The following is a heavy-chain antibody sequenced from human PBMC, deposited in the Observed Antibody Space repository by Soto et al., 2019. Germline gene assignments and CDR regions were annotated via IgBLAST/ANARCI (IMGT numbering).Heavy chain of an antibody. D-gene: IGHD6-19*01. Sequence: VGSLRLSCAASGFTFSSYAMSWVRQAPGKGLEWVSAISGSGGSTYYADSVKGRFTISRDNSKNTLYLQMNSLRAEDTAVYYCAKIRIAVAGLQYFQHWGQGTLVTVAS. CDR1: GFTFSSYA. CDR3: AKIRIAVAGLQYFQH. J-gene: IGHJ1*01. CDR2: ISGSGGST. V-gene: IGHV3-23*01.